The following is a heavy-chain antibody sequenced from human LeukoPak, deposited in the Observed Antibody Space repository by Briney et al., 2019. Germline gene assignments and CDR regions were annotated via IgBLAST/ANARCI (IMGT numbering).Heavy chain of an antibody. Sequence: TSETLSLTCTVSGYSISSGYYWGWIRQPPGKGLEWIGSIYHSGSTYYNPSLKSRVTISVDTSKNQFSLKLSSVTAADTAVYYCARVLVDTAMVTATYFDYWGQGTLVTVSS. CDR2: IYHSGST. CDR3: ARVLVDTAMVTATYFDY. CDR1: GYSISSGYY. V-gene: IGHV4-38-2*02. D-gene: IGHD5-18*01. J-gene: IGHJ4*02.